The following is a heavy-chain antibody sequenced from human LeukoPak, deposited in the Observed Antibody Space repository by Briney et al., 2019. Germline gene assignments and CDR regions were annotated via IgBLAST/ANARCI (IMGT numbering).Heavy chain of an antibody. J-gene: IGHJ4*02. Sequence: GGSLRLSCAASGFTFSDYYMSWIRQAPGKGLEWVSYISSSSSYTNYADSVKGRFIISRDNAKNSLYLQMNSLRAEDTAVYYCARDKWELLLFDYWGQGTLVTVSS. V-gene: IGHV3-11*06. D-gene: IGHD1-26*01. CDR2: ISSSSSYT. CDR3: ARDKWELLLFDY. CDR1: GFTFSDYY.